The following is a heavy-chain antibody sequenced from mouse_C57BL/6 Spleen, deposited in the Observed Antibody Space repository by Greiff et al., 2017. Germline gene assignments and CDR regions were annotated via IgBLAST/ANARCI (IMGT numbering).Heavy chain of an antibody. CDR2: INPGSGGT. CDR3: ARERDYDVYPFAY. J-gene: IGHJ3*01. Sequence: QVQLQQPGAELVRPGTSVKLSCKASGYAFTNYWIEWVKQRPGQGLEWIGVINPGSGGTNYNEKFKGKATLTADKSSSTAYMQLSSLTSEDSAVYFCARERDYDVYPFAYWGQGTLVTVSA. V-gene: IGHV1-54*01. CDR1: GYAFTNYW. D-gene: IGHD2-3*01.